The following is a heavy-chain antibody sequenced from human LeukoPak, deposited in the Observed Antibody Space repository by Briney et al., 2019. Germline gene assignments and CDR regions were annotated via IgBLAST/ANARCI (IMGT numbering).Heavy chain of an antibody. CDR1: GFTFSSYG. Sequence: GGSLRLSRAASGFTFSSYGMHWLRQAPGKGLEWVAVISYDGSNKYYADSVKGRFTISRDNSKNTLYLQMNSLRAEDTAVYYCAKDLYDWNDFFDYWGQGTLVTVSS. D-gene: IGHD1-1*01. J-gene: IGHJ4*02. CDR3: AKDLYDWNDFFDY. V-gene: IGHV3-30*18. CDR2: ISYDGSNK.